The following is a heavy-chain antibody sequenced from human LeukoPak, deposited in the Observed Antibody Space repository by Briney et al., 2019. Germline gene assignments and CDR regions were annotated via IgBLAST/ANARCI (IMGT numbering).Heavy chain of an antibody. J-gene: IGHJ5*02. CDR3: AREGYSSSWLNWFDP. CDR1: GGSISSYY. CDR2: IYYRGST. D-gene: IGHD6-13*01. Sequence: SETLSLTCTVSGGSISSYYWSWIRQPPGKGWGGLGYIYYRGSTNYNPSLKSRVTISVDTSKNQFSLKLSSVTAADTAVYYCAREGYSSSWLNWFDPWGQGTLVTVSS. V-gene: IGHV4-59*13.